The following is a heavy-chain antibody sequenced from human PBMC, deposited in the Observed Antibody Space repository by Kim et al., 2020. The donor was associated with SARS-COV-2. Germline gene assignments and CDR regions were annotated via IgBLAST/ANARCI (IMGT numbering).Heavy chain of an antibody. V-gene: IGHV3-66*01. Sequence: GGSLRLSCAASGFTVSSNYMSWVRQAPGKGLEWVSVIYSGGSTYYADSVKGRFTISRDNSKNTLYLQMNSLRAEDTAVYYCARDKSEEFFADYYYYMDVWGKGTTVTVSS. D-gene: IGHD3-10*01. CDR3: ARDKSEEFFADYYYYMDV. J-gene: IGHJ6*03. CDR1: GFTVSSNY. CDR2: IYSGGST.